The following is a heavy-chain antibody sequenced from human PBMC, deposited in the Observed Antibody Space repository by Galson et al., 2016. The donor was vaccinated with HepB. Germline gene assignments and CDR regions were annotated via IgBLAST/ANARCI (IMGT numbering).Heavy chain of an antibody. CDR1: GDAISSGRYY. D-gene: IGHD3-22*01. CDR3: ARTPTYYYDSGYGLAFDI. CDR2: IYYTGST. J-gene: IGHJ3*02. V-gene: IGHV4-61*01. Sequence: SETLSLTCTVSGDAISSGRYYWSWIRQHPGKGLEWIGYIYYTGSTNYGPSLKGRVTISVDTSKNQFPLKLSSVTAADTAVYYCARTPTYYYDSGYGLAFDIWGQGTMVTVSS.